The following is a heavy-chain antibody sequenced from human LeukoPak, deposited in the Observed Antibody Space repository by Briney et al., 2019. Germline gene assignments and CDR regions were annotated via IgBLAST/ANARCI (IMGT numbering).Heavy chain of an antibody. J-gene: IGHJ4*02. Sequence: GGSLRLSCAASGFTFSTYAMSWVRQAPGKGLEWISGISGSGGSTYYADSVKGRFTISRDNSKNTLYLQMNSLRAEDTAVYYCTTDRQGYYYDSSGYYYWGQGTLVTVSS. CDR1: GFTFSTYA. CDR2: ISGSGGST. D-gene: IGHD3-22*01. V-gene: IGHV3-23*01. CDR3: TTDRQGYYYDSSGYYY.